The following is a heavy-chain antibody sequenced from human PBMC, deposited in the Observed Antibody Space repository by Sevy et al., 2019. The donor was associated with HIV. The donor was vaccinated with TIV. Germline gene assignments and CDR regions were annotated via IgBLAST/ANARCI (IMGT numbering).Heavy chain of an antibody. D-gene: IGHD6-19*01. CDR2: IYHGGDT. Sequence: SETLSLTCTVSGGYLNIGGYSWSWIRQPPGKGLEWIGSIYHGGDTDYNPSLKSRITVSLDRSKNQFSLRLDSVTAAETAVYFCARVGPGYSSGPYYFDSWGQGTLVTVSS. J-gene: IGHJ4*02. CDR3: ARVGPGYSSGPYYFDS. V-gene: IGHV4-30-2*01. CDR1: GGYLNIGGYS.